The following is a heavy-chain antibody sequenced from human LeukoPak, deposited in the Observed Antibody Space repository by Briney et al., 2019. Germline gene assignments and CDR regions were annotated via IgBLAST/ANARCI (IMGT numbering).Heavy chain of an antibody. Sequence: SETLSLTCAVSGASISGSGYYWGWIRQPPGKGLEWIGSIYYSGSTYYNPSLKSRVAISVDTSKNQFSLKLSSVTAADTAVYYCARDVDGYYYYMDVWGKGTTVTVSS. D-gene: IGHD2-15*01. J-gene: IGHJ6*03. V-gene: IGHV4-39*07. CDR3: ARDVDGYYYYMDV. CDR1: GASISGSGYY. CDR2: IYYSGST.